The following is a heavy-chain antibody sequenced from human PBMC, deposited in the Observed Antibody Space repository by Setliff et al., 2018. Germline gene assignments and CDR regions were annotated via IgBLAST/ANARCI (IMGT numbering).Heavy chain of an antibody. CDR2: THASGAA. CDR1: GFVVSNNE. J-gene: IGHJ4*02. CDR3: RLWLHETMRDY. D-gene: IGHD3-10*01. Sequence: GGSLRLSCAASGFVVSNNELSWVRQAPERGLEWVSVTHASGAANYADSVKGRFTISRDNSKNTLYLQMNSLRAEDTAVYYCRLWLHETMRDYWGQGTLVTVSS. V-gene: IGHV3-53*01.